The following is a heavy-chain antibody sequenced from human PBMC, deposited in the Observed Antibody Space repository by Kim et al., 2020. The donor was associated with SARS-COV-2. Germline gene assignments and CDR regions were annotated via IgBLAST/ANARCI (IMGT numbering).Heavy chain of an antibody. J-gene: IGHJ5*02. V-gene: IGHV4-59*01. Sequence: SETLSLTCTVSGGSISSYYWSWIRQPPGKGLEWIGYIYYSGSTNYNPSLKSRVTISVDTSKNQFSLKLSPVTAADTAVYYCARGGMVRGGNWFDPWGQGTLVTVSS. D-gene: IGHD3-10*01. CDR3: ARGGMVRGGNWFDP. CDR1: GGSISSYY. CDR2: IYYSGST.